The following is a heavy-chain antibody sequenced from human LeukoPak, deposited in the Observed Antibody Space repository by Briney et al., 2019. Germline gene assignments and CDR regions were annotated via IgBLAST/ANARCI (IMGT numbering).Heavy chain of an antibody. J-gene: IGHJ5*02. CDR3: ARGDSSASNWFDP. CDR1: GGSISRHY. Sequence: SETLSLTCIVSGGSISRHYWSWFRQPAGKGLEWIGRIYTSGSTNYNPSLASRVTMSVDTSKNQFSLKLSTVTAADTALYYCARGDSSASNWFDPWGQGTLVTVSS. V-gene: IGHV4-4*07. D-gene: IGHD3-22*01. CDR2: IYTSGST.